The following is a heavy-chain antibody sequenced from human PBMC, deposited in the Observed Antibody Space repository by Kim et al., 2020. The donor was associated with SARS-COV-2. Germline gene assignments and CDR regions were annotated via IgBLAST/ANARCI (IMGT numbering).Heavy chain of an antibody. J-gene: IGHJ3*02. Sequence: SLKSRVTISVDTSKNQFSLKLSSVTAADTAVYYCARAHGRRWWETDAFDIWGQGTMVTVSS. V-gene: IGHV4-59*01. D-gene: IGHD1-26*01. CDR3: ARAHGRRWWETDAFDI.